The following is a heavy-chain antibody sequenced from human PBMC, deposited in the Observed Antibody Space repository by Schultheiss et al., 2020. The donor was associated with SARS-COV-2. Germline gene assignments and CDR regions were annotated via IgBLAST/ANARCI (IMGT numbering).Heavy chain of an antibody. V-gene: IGHV1-2*02. Sequence: ASVKVSCKASGYTFTGYYMHWVRQAPGQGLEWMGWINPSSGDTNEAQRFQGRVTMTRDTSISTAYMALNRLTSDDTAVYYCARDLCSSTSCYAADMPGFDPWGQGTLVTVSS. CDR3: ARDLCSSTSCYAADMPGFDP. D-gene: IGHD2-2*01. CDR2: INPSSGDT. CDR1: GYTFTGYY. J-gene: IGHJ5*02.